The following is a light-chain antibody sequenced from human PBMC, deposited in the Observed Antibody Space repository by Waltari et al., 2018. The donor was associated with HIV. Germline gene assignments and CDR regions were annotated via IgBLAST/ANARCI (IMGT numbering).Light chain of an antibody. CDR3: SSYTSSDTVV. CDR1: SSDVGGYNY. Sequence: QSALTQPASVSGSPGQSITISCTGTSSDVGGYNYVSWYQQHPGKAPKLMIYEFSNRLSGVSNRFAGSKSGNTASLTISGLQAEDESNYYCSSYTSSDTVVFGGGTKLTVL. J-gene: IGLJ2*01. V-gene: IGLV2-14*01. CDR2: EFS.